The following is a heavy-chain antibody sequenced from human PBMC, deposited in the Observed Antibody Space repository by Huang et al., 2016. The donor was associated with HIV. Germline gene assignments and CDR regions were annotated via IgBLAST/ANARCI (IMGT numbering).Heavy chain of an antibody. CDR1: GYIFSTYD. CDR3: ARGIAAGDY. Sequence: QVQLVQSGANVKKPGASVKVSCKASGYIFSTYDTHWVRQAPGQRLEWMGRINAGNGNTKDSQRFQGRVTITRDTAANTAYVELSSLRSEDTGVYYCARGIAAGDYWGQGTLVTVSS. CDR2: INAGNGNT. D-gene: IGHD6-25*01. V-gene: IGHV1-3*01. J-gene: IGHJ4*02.